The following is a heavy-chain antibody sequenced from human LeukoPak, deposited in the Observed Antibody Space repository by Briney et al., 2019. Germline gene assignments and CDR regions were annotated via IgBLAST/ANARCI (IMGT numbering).Heavy chain of an antibody. CDR3: ARDLKGYSGSYPPGY. CDR2: IVVGSGNT. D-gene: IGHD1-26*01. Sequence: SVKVSCKASGFTFTSSAVQWVRQARGQRLEWIGWIVVGSGNTNYAQKFQERVTITRDMSTSTAYMELSSLRSEDTAVYYCARDLKGYSGSYPPGYWGQGTLVTVSS. J-gene: IGHJ4*02. CDR1: GFTFTSSA. V-gene: IGHV1-58*01.